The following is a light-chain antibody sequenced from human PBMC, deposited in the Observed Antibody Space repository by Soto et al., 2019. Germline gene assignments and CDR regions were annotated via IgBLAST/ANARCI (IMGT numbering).Light chain of an antibody. CDR3: QHYDSSSYT. J-gene: IGKJ2*01. V-gene: IGKV3-20*01. CDR2: GAS. Sequence: EFVLTQSPGTLSLSPGGSATLSCRASQSVNSNFFAWYQQKPGQAPRLLIYGASSRATGIPDRFSGSASGTVFTLTISRLEPEDVAVYYCQHYDSSSYTFGQGTKLEIK. CDR1: QSVNSNF.